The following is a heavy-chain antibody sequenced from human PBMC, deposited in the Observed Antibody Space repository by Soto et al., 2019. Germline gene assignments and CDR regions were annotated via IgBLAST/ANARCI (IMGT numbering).Heavy chain of an antibody. J-gene: IGHJ1*01. V-gene: IGHV4-39*01. CDR2: VYYTGNT. Sequence: SESLSLACTVSVGSSRSKYYGVCIRQPPGKGLEWIGSVYYTGNTYYNPSLKSRITMSVDTSKNQFSLRLSSLTAADTAVYFCATPPTYSSDASEYFQNWGQGTLVTVSS. D-gene: IGHD4-4*01. CDR1: VGSSRSKYY. CDR3: ATPPTYSSDASEYFQN.